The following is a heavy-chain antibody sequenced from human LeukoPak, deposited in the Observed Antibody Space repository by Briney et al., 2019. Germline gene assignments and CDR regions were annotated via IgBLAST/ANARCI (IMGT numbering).Heavy chain of an antibody. CDR2: INHSGST. CDR3: ARGMIQLWLRGWYYFDY. CDR1: GGSFSGYY. J-gene: IGHJ4*02. V-gene: IGHV4-34*01. Sequence: PSETLFLTCAVYGGSFSGYYWSWIRQPPGKGLEWIGEINHSGSTNYNPSLKSRVTISVDTSKNQFTLKLSSVTAADTAVYYCARGMIQLWLRGWYYFDYWGQGTLVTVSS. D-gene: IGHD5-18*01.